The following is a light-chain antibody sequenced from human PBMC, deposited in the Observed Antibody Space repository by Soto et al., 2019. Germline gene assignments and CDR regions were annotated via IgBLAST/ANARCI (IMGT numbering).Light chain of an antibody. Sequence: QSVLTQSSSASASLGSSVKLTCTLSSGXSSYIIAWHQQQPGKAPRYLMKLEGSGSYNKGSGIPDHFSGSSSGADRYLTISNLQFEDEADYYCETWDSNTRVFGGGTKLTVL. CDR1: SGXSSYI. V-gene: IGLV4-60*02. CDR3: ETWDSNTRV. CDR2: LEGSGSY. J-gene: IGLJ3*02.